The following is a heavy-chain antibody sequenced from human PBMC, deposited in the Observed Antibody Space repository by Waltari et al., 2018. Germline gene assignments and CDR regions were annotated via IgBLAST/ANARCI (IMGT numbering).Heavy chain of an antibody. CDR1: GGTFSSYA. CDR2: IIPIFGTA. D-gene: IGHD3-3*01. CDR3: ASPGITIFGVITKPHYYYYGMDV. Sequence: QVQLVQSGAEVKKPGSSVKVSCKASGGTFSSYAISWVRQAPGQGLEWMGGIIPIFGTANYAQKFQGRVTITADESTSTAYMELSSLRSEDTAVYYCASPGITIFGVITKPHYYYYGMDVWGQGTTVTVSS. J-gene: IGHJ6*02. V-gene: IGHV1-69*13.